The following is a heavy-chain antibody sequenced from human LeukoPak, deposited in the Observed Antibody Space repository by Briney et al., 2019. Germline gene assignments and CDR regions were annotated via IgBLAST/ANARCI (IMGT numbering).Heavy chain of an antibody. Sequence: PGGSLRLSCAASGFTFSSYSMNWVRQAPGKGLEWVSSISSSSSYIYYADSVKGRFTISRDNAKNSLYLQMNSLRAEDTAVYYCAREYSSSWYFSDYWGQGTLVTVSS. CDR3: AREYSSSWYFSDY. V-gene: IGHV3-21*01. CDR1: GFTFSSYS. J-gene: IGHJ4*02. D-gene: IGHD6-13*01. CDR2: ISSSSSYI.